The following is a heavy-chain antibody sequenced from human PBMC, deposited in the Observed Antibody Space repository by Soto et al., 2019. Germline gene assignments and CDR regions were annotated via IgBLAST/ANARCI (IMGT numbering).Heavy chain of an antibody. CDR3: ARERTYQLSGDDTLDI. Sequence: PSATLCDTCTVSGGSLSNYNWHRVRQSAGKGLEWIGRIYSNGKAYYNPSLKSRVTMSLDTLNNQVSLRLSSVTAADTAKYYCARERTYQLSGDDTLDIWGLGTMVT. D-gene: IGHD2-2*01. CDR1: GGSLSNYN. J-gene: IGHJ3*02. V-gene: IGHV4-4*07. CDR2: IYSNGKA.